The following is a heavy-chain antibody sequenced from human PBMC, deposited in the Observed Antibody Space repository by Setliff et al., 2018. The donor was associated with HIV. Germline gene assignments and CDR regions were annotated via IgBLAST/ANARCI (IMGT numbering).Heavy chain of an antibody. CDR1: GGTFSSYA. Sequence: SVKVSCKASGGTFSSYAISWVRQAPGQGLEWMGGIIPIFGTANYAQEFQGRVTITRDTSASTAYMELSSLRSEDMAVYYCARGGSGWPGYYYYHMDVWGKGTTVTVSS. V-gene: IGHV1-69*05. D-gene: IGHD6-19*01. CDR3: ARGGSGWPGYYYYHMDV. CDR2: IIPIFGTA. J-gene: IGHJ6*03.